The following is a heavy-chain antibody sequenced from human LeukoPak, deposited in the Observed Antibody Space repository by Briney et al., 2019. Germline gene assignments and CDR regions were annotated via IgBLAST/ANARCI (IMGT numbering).Heavy chain of an antibody. CDR2: ISGSGGST. CDR1: GFTFSSYA. J-gene: IGHJ4*02. CDR3: AKDLEVGRWELIIDY. V-gene: IGHV3-23*01. D-gene: IGHD1-26*01. Sequence: GGSLRLSCAASGFTFSSYAMSWVRQAPGKGLEWVSAISGSGGSTYYADSVKGRFTISRDNSKNALYLQMNSLRAEDTAVYYCAKDLEVGRWELIIDYWGQGTLVTVSS.